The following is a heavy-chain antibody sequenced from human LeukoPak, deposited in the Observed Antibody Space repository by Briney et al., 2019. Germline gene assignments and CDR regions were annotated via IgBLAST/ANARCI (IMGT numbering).Heavy chain of an antibody. Sequence: ASVKVSCKASGCTFTGYYMHWVRQAPGQGLEWVGRINPNSGGTNYAQKFQGRVTMTRDTSISTAYMELSRLRSDDTAVYYCTRVGLSYDFWSGYSSWGQGTLVTVSS. CDR2: INPNSGGT. D-gene: IGHD3-3*01. V-gene: IGHV1-2*06. J-gene: IGHJ5*02. CDR3: TRVGLSYDFWSGYSS. CDR1: GCTFTGYY.